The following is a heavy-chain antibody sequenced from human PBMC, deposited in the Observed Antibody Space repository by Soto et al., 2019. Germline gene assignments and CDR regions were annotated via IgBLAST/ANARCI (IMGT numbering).Heavy chain of an antibody. CDR1: GFTFSSYD. CDR3: ARVSRKVEYSSSDQPEYYYYGMDV. V-gene: IGHV3-13*01. CDR2: IGTAGDT. J-gene: IGHJ6*02. D-gene: IGHD6-6*01. Sequence: PGGSLRLSCAASGFTFSSYDMHWVRQATGKGLEWVSAIGTAGDTYYPGSVKGRFTISRENAKNSLYLQMNSLRAEDTAVYYCARVSRKVEYSSSDQPEYYYYGMDVWGQGTTVTVSS.